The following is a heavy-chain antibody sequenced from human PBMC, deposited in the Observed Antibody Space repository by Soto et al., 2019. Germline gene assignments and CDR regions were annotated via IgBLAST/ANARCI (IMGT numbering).Heavy chain of an antibody. D-gene: IGHD3-22*01. J-gene: IGHJ4*02. CDR3: AARGYYDSSGYYVPRDY. V-gene: IGHV1-58*01. Sequence: SVKVSCKASGFTFTSSAVQWVRQARGQRLEWIGWIVVGSGNTNYAQKFQERVTITRDMSTSTAYMELSSLRSEDTAVYYCAARGYYDSSGYYVPRDYWGQGTLVTVSS. CDR1: GFTFTSSA. CDR2: IVVGSGNT.